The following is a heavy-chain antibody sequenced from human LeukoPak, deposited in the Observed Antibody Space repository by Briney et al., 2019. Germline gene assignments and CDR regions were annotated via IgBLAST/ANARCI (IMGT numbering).Heavy chain of an antibody. V-gene: IGHV4-39*01. J-gene: IGHJ6*03. CDR3: ARQATYYDFWSGYYFVDGHYYYMDV. Sequence: SETLSLTCTVSGGSISSSSYYWGWIRQPPGKGLEWIGSIYYSGSTYYNPSLKSRVTISVDTSKNQFSLKLSSVTAADTAVYYCARQATYYDFWSGYYFVDGHYYYMDVWGKGTTVTVSS. D-gene: IGHD3-3*01. CDR1: GGSISSSSYY. CDR2: IYYSGST.